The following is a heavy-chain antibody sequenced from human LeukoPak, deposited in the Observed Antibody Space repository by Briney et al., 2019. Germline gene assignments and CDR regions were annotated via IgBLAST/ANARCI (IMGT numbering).Heavy chain of an antibody. Sequence: PGGSLRLSCAASGFTFDDYAMHWVRHAPGKGLEWVSGIRWNSGSIGYADSVKGRFTISRDNAKNSLYLQMNSLRAEDMALYYCAKGYYYDSSGYLDYWGQGTLVTVSS. J-gene: IGHJ4*02. D-gene: IGHD3-22*01. CDR3: AKGYYYDSSGYLDY. CDR1: GFTFDDYA. V-gene: IGHV3-9*03. CDR2: IRWNSGSI.